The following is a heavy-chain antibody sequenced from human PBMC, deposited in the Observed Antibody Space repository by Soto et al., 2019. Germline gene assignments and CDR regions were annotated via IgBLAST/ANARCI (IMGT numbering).Heavy chain of an antibody. CDR1: GGSISSSNS. CDR3: ASSSGYYYDYYYYGMDV. J-gene: IGHJ6*02. CDR2: INHSEST. Sequence: QVQLQESGPGLVKPSGTLALTCAVSGGSISSSNSGSWVRQPTGNGLERIGEINHSESTNYNPSLKSRVTIAVDKSENQFSSKLSSVSAADTAVYYCASSSGYYYDYYYYGMDVWGHGTTVTVS. D-gene: IGHD3-22*01. V-gene: IGHV4-4*02.